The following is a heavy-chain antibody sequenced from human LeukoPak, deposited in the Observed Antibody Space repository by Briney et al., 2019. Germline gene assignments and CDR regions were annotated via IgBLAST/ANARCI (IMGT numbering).Heavy chain of an antibody. CDR3: TRAGRYCSGGSCYSFY. Sequence: GRPLRLSCTASGFTFGDYAMSWFRQAPGEGLEWVGFIRSKAHGGTTEYAASVKGRFTISRDDSKSIAYLQMDSLKTEDTAVYYCTRAGRYCSGGSCYSFYWGQGTLVTVSS. CDR1: GFTFGDYA. CDR2: IRSKAHGGTT. J-gene: IGHJ4*02. V-gene: IGHV3-49*03. D-gene: IGHD2-15*01.